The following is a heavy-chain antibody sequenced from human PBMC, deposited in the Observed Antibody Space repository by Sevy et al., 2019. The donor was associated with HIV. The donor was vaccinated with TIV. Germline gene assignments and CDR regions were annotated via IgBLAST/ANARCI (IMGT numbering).Heavy chain of an antibody. CDR2: ISSSSSTI. J-gene: IGHJ6*02. V-gene: IGHV3-48*02. CDR3: ARDQALLRPRGEGGMDV. CDR1: GFTFSSYS. D-gene: IGHD1-26*01. Sequence: GGSLRLSCAASGFTFSSYSMNWVRQAPGKGLEWVSYISSSSSTIYYADSVKGRFTISRDNAKNSLYLQMNSLRDEDTAVYYCARDQALLRPRGEGGMDVWGQGTTVTVSS.